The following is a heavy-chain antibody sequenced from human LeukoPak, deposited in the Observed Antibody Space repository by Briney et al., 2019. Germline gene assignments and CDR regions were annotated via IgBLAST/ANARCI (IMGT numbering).Heavy chain of an antibody. CDR2: IYDSGST. Sequence: SETLSLTCTVSGGSVSSGGYYWSWIRQPPGKGLEWIGYIYDSGSTNYNTSLKSRVTISVDTSKNQFSLKLSSVTAADTAVYYCARESRGGSYYFDYWGQGTLVTVSS. CDR1: GGSVSSGGYY. CDR3: ARESRGGSYYFDY. J-gene: IGHJ4*02. V-gene: IGHV4-61*08. D-gene: IGHD1-26*01.